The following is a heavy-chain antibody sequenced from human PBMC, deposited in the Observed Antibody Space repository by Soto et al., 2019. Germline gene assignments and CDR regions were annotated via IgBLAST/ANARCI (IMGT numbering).Heavy chain of an antibody. V-gene: IGHV1-3*04. CDR2: INTGNGNT. J-gene: IGHJ4*02. CDR1: GYTFTTYA. D-gene: IGHD2-2*01. CDR3: AIAPTAVY. Sequence: ASVKVSCKATGYTFTTYAMLWVRQAPGQRLEWMGWINTGNGNTKYSQKFQGRVTITRDTSASTAYMDLSSLTSEDTAVYYCAIAPTAVYWGQGTLVTVSS.